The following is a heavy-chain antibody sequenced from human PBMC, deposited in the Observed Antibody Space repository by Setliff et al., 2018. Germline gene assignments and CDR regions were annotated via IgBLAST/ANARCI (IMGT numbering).Heavy chain of an antibody. V-gene: IGHV4-34*01. J-gene: IGHJ5*01. CDR1: GGSFSGYF. CDR2: INDRGST. D-gene: IGHD1-26*01. Sequence: SETLSLTCAVYGGSFSGYFWSWIRQSPGRGLEWIGEINDRGSTHYNPSLKSRVTISLDTSKNQFSLKLTSVTAADTAIYYCASRRTGPGGWFDYWGQGTLVTVSS. CDR3: ASRRTGPGGWFDY.